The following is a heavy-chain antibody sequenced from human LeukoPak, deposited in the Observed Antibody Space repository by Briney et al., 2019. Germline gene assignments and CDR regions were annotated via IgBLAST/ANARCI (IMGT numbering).Heavy chain of an antibody. CDR3: ARDPPGTTAFDL. Sequence: ASVRVSCKASGYTFTSYYMHWVRQAPGQGLEWMGWINPKSDGTKYAQNFQGRVTMTWDTSISTAYMEVSRLTSDDTAMFYCARDPPGTTAFDLWGQGTMVTVSS. V-gene: IGHV1-2*02. J-gene: IGHJ3*01. CDR1: GYTFTSYY. CDR2: INPKSDGT. D-gene: IGHD1-1*01.